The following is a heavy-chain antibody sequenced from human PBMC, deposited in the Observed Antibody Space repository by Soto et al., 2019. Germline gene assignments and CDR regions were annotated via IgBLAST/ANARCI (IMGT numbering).Heavy chain of an antibody. CDR2: ISAYNGNT. CDR1: GYTFTSYG. CDR3: ARDSGRSWVPGYYYHYMDV. D-gene: IGHD6-13*01. J-gene: IGHJ6*03. Sequence: QVQLVQSGAEVKKPGASVKVSCKASGYTFTSYGISWVRQAPGQGLEWMGWISAYNGNTNYAQKLQGRVTMNTDTSTSTDYMELSSLRSDYTAVYYCARDSGRSWVPGYYYHYMDVWGKGTTVTVSS. V-gene: IGHV1-18*01.